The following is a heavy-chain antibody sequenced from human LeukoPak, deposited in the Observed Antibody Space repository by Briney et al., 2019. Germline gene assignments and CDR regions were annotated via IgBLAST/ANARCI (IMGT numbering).Heavy chain of an antibody. CDR2: IYYSGST. CDR3: ARESGPGGARRFDY. V-gene: IGHV4-59*01. D-gene: IGHD1-26*01. J-gene: IGHJ4*02. Sequence: SETLSLTCTVSGGSISSYYWSWIRQPPGKGLEWIGYIYYSGSTNYNPSLKSRVTISVDTSKNQFSLKLSSVTAADTAVYYCARESGPGGARRFDYWGQGTLVTVSS. CDR1: GGSISSYY.